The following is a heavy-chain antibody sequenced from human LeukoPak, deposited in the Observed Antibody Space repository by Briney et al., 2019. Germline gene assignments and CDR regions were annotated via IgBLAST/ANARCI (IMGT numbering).Heavy chain of an antibody. D-gene: IGHD4-17*01. V-gene: IGHV3-23*01. CDR1: GFTFNNYA. CDR2: IKGGGDGT. Sequence: GGSLRLSCAASGFTFNNYAMTWVRQAPGRGLEWVSHIKGGGDGTYYADSVKGRFTISRDNSRNTLYLQMNSLRAEDTAIYYCARDAYAVADYWGQGTLVTVSS. CDR3: ARDAYAVADY. J-gene: IGHJ4*02.